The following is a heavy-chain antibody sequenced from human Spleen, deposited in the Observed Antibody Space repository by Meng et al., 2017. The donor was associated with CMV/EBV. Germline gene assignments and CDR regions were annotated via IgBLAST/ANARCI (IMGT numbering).Heavy chain of an antibody. J-gene: IGHJ5*02. CDR3: ARAMGTGYCSSTSCYDWFDP. V-gene: IGHV3-30-3*01. D-gene: IGHD2-2*01. CDR1: GFTFSSYA. CDR2: ISYDGSNK. Sequence: LSLTCAASGFTFSSYAMHWVRQAPGKGLEWVAVISYDGSNKYYADSVKGRFTISRDNSKNTLYLQMNSLRAEDTAVYYCARAMGTGYCSSTSCYDWFDPWGQGTLVTVSS.